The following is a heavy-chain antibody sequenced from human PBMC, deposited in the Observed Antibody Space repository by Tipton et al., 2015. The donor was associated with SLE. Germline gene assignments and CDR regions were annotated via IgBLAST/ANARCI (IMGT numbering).Heavy chain of an antibody. V-gene: IGHV3-15*01. J-gene: IGHJ4*02. CDR2: IKSKTDGGAT. CDR1: GFTFSSYA. Sequence: GSLRLSCAASGFTFSSYAMSWVRQAPGKGLEWVGRIKSKTDGGATDYAAPVEGRFTISRDDSKNTLYLQMNSLKAEDTAIYYCTTQTTRGRWQYYFDSWGQGTLVTVSS. CDR3: TTQTTRGRWQYYFDS. D-gene: IGHD1-7*01.